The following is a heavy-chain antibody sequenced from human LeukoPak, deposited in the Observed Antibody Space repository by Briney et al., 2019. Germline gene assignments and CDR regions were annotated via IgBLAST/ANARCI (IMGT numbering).Heavy chain of an antibody. CDR2: INSDGSST. CDR3: ARIRAGRRDYFDY. D-gene: IGHD3-10*01. CDR1: GFTFSSYW. V-gene: IGHV3-74*01. J-gene: IGHJ4*02. Sequence: GGSLRLSCAASGFTFSSYWMHWVRQAPGKGLVWVSRINSDGSSTSYADSVKGRFTISRDNAKNTLYLQMNSLRAEDTAVYYCARIRAGRRDYFDYWGQGTLVTVSS.